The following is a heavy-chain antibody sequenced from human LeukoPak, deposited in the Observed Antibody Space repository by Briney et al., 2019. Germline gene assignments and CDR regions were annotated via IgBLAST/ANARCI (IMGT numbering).Heavy chain of an antibody. D-gene: IGHD6-19*01. CDR2: IYTSGST. Sequence: NPSETLSLTCTVSGGSISSSYWSWIRQPAGKGLEWIGRIYTSGSTNYNPSLKSRVTMSVDTSKNQFSLKLSSVTAAETAVYYCARDEGVGYSGGWYYFDYWGQGTLVTVSS. CDR3: ARDEGVGYSGGWYYFDY. CDR1: GGSISSSY. J-gene: IGHJ4*02. V-gene: IGHV4-4*07.